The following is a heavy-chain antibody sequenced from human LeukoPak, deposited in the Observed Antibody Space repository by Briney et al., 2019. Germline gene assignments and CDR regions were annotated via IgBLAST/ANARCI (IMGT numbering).Heavy chain of an antibody. D-gene: IGHD3-10*01. CDR1: GFTFSSYA. J-gene: IGHJ4*02. CDR3: ARAHTMVRGVNFDY. CDR2: ISYDGSNK. V-gene: IGHV3-30*04. Sequence: GGSLRLSCAASGFTFSSYAMHWVRQAPGKGLEWVAVISYDGSNKYYADSVKGRFTIPRDNSKNTLYLQMNSLRAEDTAVYYCARAHTMVRGVNFDYWGQGTLVTVSS.